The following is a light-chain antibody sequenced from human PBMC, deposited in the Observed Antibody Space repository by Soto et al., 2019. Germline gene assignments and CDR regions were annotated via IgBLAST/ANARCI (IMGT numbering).Light chain of an antibody. Sequence: QAVVTQPASVSGSPGQSITISCTGTSSDVGGYNYVSWYQQHPGKAPKLMIYDVSNRPSGVSNRFSGSKSGNAASLTISGLQAEDEADYYCSSYTSSIDYVFGTGTKVTVL. J-gene: IGLJ1*01. CDR2: DVS. V-gene: IGLV2-14*01. CDR3: SSYTSSIDYV. CDR1: SSDVGGYNY.